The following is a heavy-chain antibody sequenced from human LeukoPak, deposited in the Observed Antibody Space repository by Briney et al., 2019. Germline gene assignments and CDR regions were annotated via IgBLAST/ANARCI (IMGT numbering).Heavy chain of an antibody. D-gene: IGHD5-18*01. Sequence: PGGSLRLSCAASGFTFSSYAMHWVRQAPGKGLEWVAVISYDGSNKYYADSVKGRFTISRDNSKNTLYLQMNSLRAEDTAVYYCARDIQYSYGSLFQYYYYYYGMDVWGQGTTVTVSS. J-gene: IGHJ6*02. V-gene: IGHV3-30-3*01. CDR2: ISYDGSNK. CDR3: ARDIQYSYGSLFQYYYYYYGMDV. CDR1: GFTFSSYA.